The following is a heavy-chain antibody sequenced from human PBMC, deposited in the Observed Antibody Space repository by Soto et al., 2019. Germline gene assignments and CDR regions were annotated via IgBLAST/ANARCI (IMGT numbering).Heavy chain of an antibody. CDR2: INVYNGNT. J-gene: IGHJ5*02. CDR3: ARGVGSGSYYNQYNWFDP. D-gene: IGHD3-10*01. CDR1: GYTFTNYG. Sequence: QVQLVQSGGEVKKPGASVKVSCKASGYTFTNYGISWVRQAPGQGLEWMGWINVYNGNTKYAQKVQGRVTMTTDTXTXTXHMELRSVRSDDTAVYYCARGVGSGSYYNQYNWFDPWGQGTLVTVSS. V-gene: IGHV1-18*01.